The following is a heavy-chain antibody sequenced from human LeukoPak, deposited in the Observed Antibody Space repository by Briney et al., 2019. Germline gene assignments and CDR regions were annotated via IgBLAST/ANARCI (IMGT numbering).Heavy chain of an antibody. CDR2: IYHSGST. V-gene: IGHV4-59*12. CDR1: GGSISSYY. J-gene: IGHJ4*02. D-gene: IGHD1-26*01. Sequence: SETLSLTCTVSGGSISSYYWSWVRQAPGKGLEWIGYIYHSGSTYYNPSLKSRVTISVDRSKNQFSLKLSSVTAADTAVYYCASRSVGATPDSDYWGQGTLVTVSS. CDR3: ASRSVGATPDSDY.